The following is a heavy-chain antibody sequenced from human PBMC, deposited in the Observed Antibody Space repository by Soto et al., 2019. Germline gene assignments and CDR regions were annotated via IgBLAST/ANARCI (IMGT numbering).Heavy chain of an antibody. Sequence: QVQLQESGPGLVKPSQTLSLTCTVSGGSFTSAGYYWSWIRQRPGKGLEWIGYIYYSGSTHYSPSIESRVTMSVDASRNQFSLRLSSVTAADTAVYYCASGSRFCGGGGCYSDSGAFDIWGQVTMVTVSS. J-gene: IGHJ3*02. V-gene: IGHV4-31*03. CDR3: ASGSRFCGGGGCYSDSGAFDI. D-gene: IGHD2-15*01. CDR1: GGSFTSAGYY. CDR2: IYYSGST.